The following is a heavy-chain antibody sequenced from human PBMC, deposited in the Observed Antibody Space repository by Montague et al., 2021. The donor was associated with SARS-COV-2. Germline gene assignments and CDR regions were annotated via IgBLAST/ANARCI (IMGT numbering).Heavy chain of an antibody. J-gene: IGHJ4*01. CDR3: ARARRGRYYSSLDY. Sequence: SLSLSWAASGFTFSSYAMHWVRQAPGKGLEWVTVISYDENNKYYADSVRGRFTISRDNSKNTLYPPMSSLRAEDTAVYYCARARRGRYYSSLDYWGQGTLVTVSS. CDR1: GFTFSSYA. V-gene: IGHV3-30*04. D-gene: IGHD1-26*01. CDR2: ISYDENNK.